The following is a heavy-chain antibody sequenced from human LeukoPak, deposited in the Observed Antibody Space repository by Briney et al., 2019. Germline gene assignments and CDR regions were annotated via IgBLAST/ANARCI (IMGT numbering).Heavy chain of an antibody. D-gene: IGHD2-15*01. V-gene: IGHV4-34*01. CDR2: INHSGST. Sequence: PSETLSLTCAVYGGSFSGYYWSWIRQPPGKGLEWIGEINHSGSTNYNPSLKSRVTISVDTSKNQFSLKLSSVTAADTAVYYCARDYGSCYYFDYWGQGTLVTVSS. J-gene: IGHJ4*02. CDR3: ARDYGSCYYFDY. CDR1: GGSFSGYY.